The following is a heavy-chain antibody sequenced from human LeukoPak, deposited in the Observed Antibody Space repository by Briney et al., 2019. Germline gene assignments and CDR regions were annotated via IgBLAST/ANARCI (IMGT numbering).Heavy chain of an antibody. V-gene: IGHV4-39*02. CDR1: GDSISSSGYY. J-gene: IGHJ5*02. CDR2: IYYSGST. CDR3: ARDLGYSGFDWAP. D-gene: IGHD5-12*01. Sequence: SETLSLTCTVSGDSISSSGYYWGWIRQPPGKGLEWIGSIYYSGSTYYNPSLKSRVTISIDTSKTQFSLKLRSVTAADTAVYYCARDLGYSGFDWAPWGQGTLVTVSS.